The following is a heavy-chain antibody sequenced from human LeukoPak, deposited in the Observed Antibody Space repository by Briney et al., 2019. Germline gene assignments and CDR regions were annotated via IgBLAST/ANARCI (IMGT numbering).Heavy chain of an antibody. J-gene: IGHJ5*02. CDR3: AKLPYSSSFYWFDP. V-gene: IGHV3-23*01. CDR2: ISGSGGST. CDR1: GFTFSSYA. D-gene: IGHD6-6*01. Sequence: GGSLRPSCAASGFTFSSYAMSWVRQAPGKGLEWVSAISGSGGSTYYADSVKGRFTISRDNSKNTLYLQMNSLRAEDTAVYYCAKLPYSSSFYWFDPWGQGTLVTVSS.